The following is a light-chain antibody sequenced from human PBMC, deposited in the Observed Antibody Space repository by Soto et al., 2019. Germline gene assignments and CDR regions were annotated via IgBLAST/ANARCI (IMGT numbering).Light chain of an antibody. J-gene: IGKJ5*01. CDR2: GAS. Sequence: EIVLTQSPGTLSLSPGERATLSCRASQSVSSSYLAWYQQKPGQAPRLLIYGASSRATGIPDRFSGSGSGTEFTLTISSLQSEDFAVYYCQQHNNWPPITFGQGTRLEI. CDR1: QSVSSSY. V-gene: IGKV3-20*01. CDR3: QQHNNWPPIT.